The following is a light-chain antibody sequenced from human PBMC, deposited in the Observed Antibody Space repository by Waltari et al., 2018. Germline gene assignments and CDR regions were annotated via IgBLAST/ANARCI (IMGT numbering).Light chain of an antibody. CDR3: NSYTSSSTRV. V-gene: IGLV2-14*03. Sequence: QSALTQPASVSGSPGQSITISCTGTSSDIGTYDYVSWNQQYPGEAPKLMIFDVSNRPSGVSHRFSGSKSGNTASLTISGLQAEDEADYYCNSYTSSSTRVFGTGTKVTVL. CDR2: DVS. J-gene: IGLJ1*01. CDR1: SSDIGTYDY.